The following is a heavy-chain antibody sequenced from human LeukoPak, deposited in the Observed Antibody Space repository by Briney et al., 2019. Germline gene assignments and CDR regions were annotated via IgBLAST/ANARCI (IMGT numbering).Heavy chain of an antibody. J-gene: IGHJ4*02. D-gene: IGHD6-19*01. CDR1: GFTFSSYE. V-gene: IGHV3-48*03. CDR3: AKNLGSGWYFPFDY. Sequence: GGSLRLSCAASGFTFSSYEMNWVRQAPGKGLEWVSYISSSGSTIYYADSVKGRFTISRDNVKNSLYLQTDSLSAEDTAFYYCAKNLGSGWYFPFDYWGQGTLVTVSS. CDR2: ISSSGSTI.